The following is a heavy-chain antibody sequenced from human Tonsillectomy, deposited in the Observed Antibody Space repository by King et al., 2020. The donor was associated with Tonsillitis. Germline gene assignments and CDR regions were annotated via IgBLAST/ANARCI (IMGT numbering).Heavy chain of an antibody. CDR2: IYPGDSRT. D-gene: IGHD1-1*01. V-gene: IGHV5-51*01. CDR3: ARHHNFAADY. Sequence: VQLVQSGAEVKKPGESLKISCKASGYSFTNYWIGWVRQMPGEGLEWMGIIYPGDSRTRNNPSFQGQVTISADKSTSTAYLQWNSRKASDTAIYYCARHHNFAADYWGQGTLVTVSS. J-gene: IGHJ4*02. CDR1: GYSFTNYW.